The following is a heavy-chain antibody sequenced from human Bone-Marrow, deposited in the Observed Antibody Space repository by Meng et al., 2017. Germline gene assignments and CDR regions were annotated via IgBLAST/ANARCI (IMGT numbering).Heavy chain of an antibody. CDR2: MNPNSGNT. J-gene: IGHJ6*02. CDR3: ARGGTIFGVVIINLYYYYGMDV. CDR1: GYTFTSYY. D-gene: IGHD3-3*01. Sequence: ASVKVSCKASGYTFTSYYINWVRQATGQGLEWMGWMNPNSGNTGYAQKFQGRVTITRNTSISTAYMELSSLRSEDTAVYYCARGGTIFGVVIINLYYYYGMDVWGQGTTVTVSS. V-gene: IGHV1-8*03.